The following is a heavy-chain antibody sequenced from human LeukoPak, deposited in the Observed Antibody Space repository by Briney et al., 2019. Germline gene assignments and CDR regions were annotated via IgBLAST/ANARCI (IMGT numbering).Heavy chain of an antibody. CDR3: ARDNHDYGGNVWFDP. J-gene: IGHJ5*02. D-gene: IGHD4-23*01. Sequence: PSETLSLTCAVSGGSISSGGYSWSWIRQPPGKGLEWIGYMYHSGSTYYNPSLKSRVTISVDRSKNQFSLKLCSVTAADTAVYYCARDNHDYGGNVWFDPWGQGTLVTVSS. CDR2: MYHSGST. V-gene: IGHV4-30-2*01. CDR1: GGSISSGGYS.